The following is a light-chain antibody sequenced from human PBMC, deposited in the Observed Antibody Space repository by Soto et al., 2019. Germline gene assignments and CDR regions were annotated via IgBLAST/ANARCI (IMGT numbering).Light chain of an antibody. Sequence: QSVLTQPASVSGSPGQSITISCTGTSGDVGGYKHVSWYQQHPDKAPKLMIYDVSNRPSGVSNRFSGSKSGNTASLTISGLQADDEADYYCSSYATISPVVFGGVTKVTVL. CDR3: SSYATISPVV. J-gene: IGLJ2*01. V-gene: IGLV2-14*01. CDR2: DVS. CDR1: SGDVGGYKH.